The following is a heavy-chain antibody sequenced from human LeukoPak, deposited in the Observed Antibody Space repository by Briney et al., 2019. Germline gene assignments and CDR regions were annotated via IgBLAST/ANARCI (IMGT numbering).Heavy chain of an antibody. Sequence: ASVEVSCKASGYTFTSYGISWVRQAPGQGLEWMGWISGYNGDTNYAQKLQGRVTMTTDTSTSTAYMELRSLRSVDTAVYYCAWDPSTRYYYYGMDVWGQGATVTVSS. J-gene: IGHJ6*02. CDR1: GYTFTSYG. D-gene: IGHD2/OR15-2a*01. CDR2: ISGYNGDT. V-gene: IGHV1-18*01. CDR3: AWDPSTRYYYYGMDV.